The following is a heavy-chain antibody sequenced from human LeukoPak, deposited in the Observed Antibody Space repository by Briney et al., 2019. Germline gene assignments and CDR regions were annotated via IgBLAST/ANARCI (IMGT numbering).Heavy chain of an antibody. Sequence: GGSLRLSCTASGFTFGDYAMSWFRQAPGKGLEWVGFIRSKAYGGTTEYAASVKGRFTISRDDSKSIAYLQMNSLKTEDTAVYYCTRVRSYDFWNGYRLFDYWGQGTLVTVSS. CDR2: IRSKAYGGTT. V-gene: IGHV3-49*03. CDR1: GFTFGDYA. CDR3: TRVRSYDFWNGYRLFDY. D-gene: IGHD3-3*01. J-gene: IGHJ4*02.